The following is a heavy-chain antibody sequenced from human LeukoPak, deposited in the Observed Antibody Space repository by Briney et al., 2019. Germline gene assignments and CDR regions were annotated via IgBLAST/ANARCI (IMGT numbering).Heavy chain of an antibody. CDR1: GGSISSYY. D-gene: IGHD6-19*01. CDR2: IYYSGST. Sequence: PSETLSLTCTVSGGSISSYYWSWIPQPPGKGLEWIGYIYYSGSTNYNPSLKSRVTISVDTSKNQFSLKLSSVTAADTAVYYCARVKSSGFYFDYWGQGTLVTVSS. J-gene: IGHJ4*02. CDR3: ARVKSSGFYFDY. V-gene: IGHV4-59*01.